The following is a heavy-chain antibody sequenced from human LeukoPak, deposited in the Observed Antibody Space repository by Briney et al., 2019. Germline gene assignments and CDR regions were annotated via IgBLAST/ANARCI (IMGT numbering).Heavy chain of an antibody. D-gene: IGHD5-18*01. J-gene: IGHJ4*02. CDR1: GFTFSSYA. V-gene: IGHV3-23*01. CDR2: ISGSGGST. CDR3: AEADTAMANGPFDY. Sequence: GGSLRLSCAASGFTFSSYAMSWVRQAPGKGLEWVSAISGSGGSTYYADSVKGRFTISGDNSKNTLYLQMNSLRAEDTAVYYCAEADTAMANGPFDYWGQGTLVTVSS.